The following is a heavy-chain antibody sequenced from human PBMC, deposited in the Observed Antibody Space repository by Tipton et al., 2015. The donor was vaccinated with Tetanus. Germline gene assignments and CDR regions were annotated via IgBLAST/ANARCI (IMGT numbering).Heavy chain of an antibody. D-gene: IGHD6-19*01. CDR2: INPSGGST. V-gene: IGHV1-46*01. CDR3: ARVFIAVAGAPHSSIDAFDI. J-gene: IGHJ3*02. Sequence: QVQLVQSGAEVKKPGASVKVSCKASGYTFTSYYMHWVRQAPGQGLEWMGIINPSGGSTSYARKFQGRVTMTRDTSTSTVHMELSSLRSEDTAVHYCARVFIAVAGAPHSSIDAFDIWGQGTMVTVSS. CDR1: GYTFTSYY.